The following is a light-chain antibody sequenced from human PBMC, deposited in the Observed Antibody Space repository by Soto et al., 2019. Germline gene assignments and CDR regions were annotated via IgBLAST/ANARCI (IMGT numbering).Light chain of an antibody. CDR2: GAS. CDR3: QQYGSSPIT. Sequence: EIVMTQSPATLSVSLGARATLSCRASQSVSSNLAWYQQKPGQAPRLLIYGASSRATGIPDRFSGSGSGTDFTLTISRLEPEDFAVYYCQQYGSSPITFGQGTRLEIK. CDR1: QSVSSN. V-gene: IGKV3-20*01. J-gene: IGKJ5*01.